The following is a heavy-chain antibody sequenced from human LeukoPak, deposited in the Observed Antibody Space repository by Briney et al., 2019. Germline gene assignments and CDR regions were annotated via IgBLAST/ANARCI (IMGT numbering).Heavy chain of an antibody. V-gene: IGHV3-20*04. CDR2: INWNGGST. D-gene: IGHD3-10*01. Sequence: GGSLRLSCAASGFTFDDYGMSWVRQAPGKGLEWVSGINWNGGSTGYADSVKGRFTISRDNAKNSLYLQMNSLRAEDTAVYYCARVSPHGSGFDYWGQGTLVTVSS. CDR1: GFTFDDYG. CDR3: ARVSPHGSGFDY. J-gene: IGHJ4*02.